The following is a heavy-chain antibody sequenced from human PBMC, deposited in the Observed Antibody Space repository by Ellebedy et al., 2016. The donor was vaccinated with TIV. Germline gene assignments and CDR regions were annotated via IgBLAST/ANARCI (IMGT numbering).Heavy chain of an antibody. CDR1: GDSVSSNSAA. CDR2: TYYRSKWYN. V-gene: IGHV6-1*01. CDR3: ARLGRAYCGGDCYDYYYYGMDV. Sequence: SQTLSLTXXISGDSVSSNSAAWNWIRQSPSRGLEWLGRTYYRSKWYNDYAVSVKSRITINPDTSKNQFSLQLNSVTPEDTAVYYCARLGRAYCGGDCYDYYYYGMDVWGQGTTVTVSS. J-gene: IGHJ6*02. D-gene: IGHD2-21*02.